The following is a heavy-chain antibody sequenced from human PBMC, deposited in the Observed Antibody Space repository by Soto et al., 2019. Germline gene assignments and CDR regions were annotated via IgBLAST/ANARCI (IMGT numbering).Heavy chain of an antibody. CDR1: GGTFSNHA. CDR2: IVPMFGTA. J-gene: IGHJ6*02. V-gene: IGHV1-69*06. CDR3: ARGDDFDYYYGVDV. D-gene: IGHD3-16*01. Sequence: RASVKVSCKASGGTFSNHAISWVRQAPGQGLEWMGGIVPMFGTANYAQKFQGRVTATADKSTNTAYMELSSLTSEDTAVYYCARGDDFDYYYGVDVWGQGTTVTVSS.